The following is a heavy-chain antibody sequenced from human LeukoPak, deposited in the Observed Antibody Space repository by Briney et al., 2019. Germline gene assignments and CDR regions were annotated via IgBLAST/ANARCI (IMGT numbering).Heavy chain of an antibody. D-gene: IGHD6-19*01. V-gene: IGHV1-69*05. CDR2: IIPIFGTA. CDR3: ARSTVAGAYFDY. CDR1: GGTFSSYA. Sequence: ASVKVSCKASGGTFSSYAISWVRQAPGQGLEWMGGIIPIFGTANYAQKFQGRVTITRDTSASTAYMELSSLRSEDTAVYYCARSTVAGAYFDYWGQGTLVTVSS. J-gene: IGHJ4*02.